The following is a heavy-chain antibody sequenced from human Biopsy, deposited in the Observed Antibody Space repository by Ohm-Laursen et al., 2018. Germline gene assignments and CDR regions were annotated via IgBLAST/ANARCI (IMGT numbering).Heavy chain of an antibody. J-gene: IGHJ6*02. CDR3: ARPPWGHAYGYYNGMDV. D-gene: IGHD3-10*01. CDR1: GFTFRDYC. CDR2: ITNSGGTV. V-gene: IGHV3-11*01. Sequence: SLRLSCSASGFTFRDYCMIWIRQPPGKGLEWVSYITNSGGTVYYEDSVKGRFTVSRDNAKNSLYLQMDRLRAEDTAVYYCARPPWGHAYGYYNGMDVWGQGTTVIVSS.